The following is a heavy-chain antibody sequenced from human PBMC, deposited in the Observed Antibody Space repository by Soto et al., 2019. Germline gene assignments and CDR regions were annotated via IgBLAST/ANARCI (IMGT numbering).Heavy chain of an antibody. CDR2: TYYRSKWNN. CDR1: GDSVSSNSAA. CDR3: ARATTGTNMGYYYYYMDV. Sequence: SQTLSLICVISGDSVSSNSAAWNWIRQSPSRGLEWLGRTYYRSKWNNDYAVSMKSRITINPDTSKNQFSLQLNSVIPEDTAVYYCARATTGTNMGYYYYYMDVWGKGTTVTVSS. D-gene: IGHD1-1*01. V-gene: IGHV6-1*01. J-gene: IGHJ6*03.